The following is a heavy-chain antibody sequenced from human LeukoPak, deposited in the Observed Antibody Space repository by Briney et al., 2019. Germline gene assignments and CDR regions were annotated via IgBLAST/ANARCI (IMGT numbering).Heavy chain of an antibody. CDR3: AKLRHFSGSYSYYFVY. CDR1: GGSISSYY. Sequence: PSETLSLTCTVSGGSISSYYWSWIRQPPGKGLEWIGYIYDSGITNYYPSLMSRVTISVGTPKSQFSQKMRSVTVADTAVYYCAKLRHFSGSYSYYFVYWGQGTLVTVSS. V-gene: IGHV4-59*08. J-gene: IGHJ4*02. D-gene: IGHD1-26*01. CDR2: IYDSGIT.